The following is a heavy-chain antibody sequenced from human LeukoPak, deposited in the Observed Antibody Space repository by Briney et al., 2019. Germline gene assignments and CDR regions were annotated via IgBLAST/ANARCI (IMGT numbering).Heavy chain of an antibody. J-gene: IGHJ6*03. V-gene: IGHV4-59*08. CDR1: GGSISSYY. D-gene: IGHD1-26*01. CDR3: ARHSPSEWSSGSSRGYFSYYFMDV. Sequence: SETLSLTCTVSGGSISSYYWSWIRQPPGKGLEWIGYIYYSGSTNYNPSLKSRVTISVDTSKNQFSLKLSSVTAADTAVYYCARHSPSEWSSGSSRGYFSYYFMDVWGKGTTVTVSS. CDR2: IYYSGST.